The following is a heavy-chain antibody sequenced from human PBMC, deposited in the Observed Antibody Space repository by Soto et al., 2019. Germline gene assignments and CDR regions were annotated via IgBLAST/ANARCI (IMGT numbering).Heavy chain of an antibody. D-gene: IGHD3-16*01. Sequence: QVQLVQSGAEVKKPGASVKVSCKASGYTFTSYGISWVRQAPGPGLEWMGWISAYNGNTNSAQKRQGRVTMTTDTSTSTAYMELRSLRSDDTAVYYCARDPPRTWGRGGMDVLGQGTTVTVSS. CDR2: ISAYNGNT. CDR1: GYTFTSYG. CDR3: ARDPPRTWGRGGMDV. V-gene: IGHV1-18*01. J-gene: IGHJ6*02.